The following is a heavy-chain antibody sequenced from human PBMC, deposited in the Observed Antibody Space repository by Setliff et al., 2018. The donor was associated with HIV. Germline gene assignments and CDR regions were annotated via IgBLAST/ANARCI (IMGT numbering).Heavy chain of an antibody. J-gene: IGHJ3*01. Sequence: SETLSLTCTVSGGSISSGRYYWGWIRQPPGKGLEWIGSIYYSGSTYYNPSLKSRVTISVDTSKNHFSLKLGSVTAADTAVYYCAREWSYGAFDTFDVWGQGTMVTVSS. CDR3: AREWSYGAFDTFDV. D-gene: IGHD5-18*01. CDR1: GGSISSGRYY. V-gene: IGHV4-39*02. CDR2: IYYSGST.